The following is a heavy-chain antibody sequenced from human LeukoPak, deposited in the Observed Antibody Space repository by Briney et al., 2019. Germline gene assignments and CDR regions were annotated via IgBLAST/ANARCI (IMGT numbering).Heavy chain of an antibody. D-gene: IGHD2-8*01. CDR2: ISHIGNT. CDR3: ARYCTNGVCPPGALDY. CDR1: GGPISSSSYF. Sequence: PSETLSPTCTVSGGPISSSSYFWGWIRQPPGKGLEWIGTISHIGNTYYNPSLKSRVTISVDTSKNQLSLRLSSVTAADTAIYYCARYCTNGVCPPGALDYWGQGSLVTVSS. V-gene: IGHV4-39*01. J-gene: IGHJ4*02.